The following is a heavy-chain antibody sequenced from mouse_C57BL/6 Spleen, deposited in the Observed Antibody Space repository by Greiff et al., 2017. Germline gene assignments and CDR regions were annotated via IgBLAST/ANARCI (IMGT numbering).Heavy chain of an antibody. CDR2: IYPRGGDT. CDR3: EKGVYYGSSPYALDY. J-gene: IGHJ4*01. CDR1: GYTFTSYW. D-gene: IGHD1-1*01. V-gene: IGHV1-81*01. Sequence: QVHVQQSGAELARPGASVKLSCKASGYTFTSYWISWVKQRTGQGLEWIGEIYPRGGDTYYNGKFKGKATLTADKSSSTAYMELRSLTSEDSAVXFGEKGVYYGSSPYALDYWGQGTTLTVSS.